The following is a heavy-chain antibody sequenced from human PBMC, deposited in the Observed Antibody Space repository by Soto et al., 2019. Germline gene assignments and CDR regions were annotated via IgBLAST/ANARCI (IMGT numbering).Heavy chain of an antibody. V-gene: IGHV3-30-3*01. CDR1: RFTFSNYA. D-gene: IGHD3-16*01. J-gene: IGHJ6*02. CDR3: AXXLGGLGYDGMDV. CDR2: ISYDGDNK. Sequence: QVQLVESGGGVVQPGKSLRLSCAASRFTFSNYAVHWVRQAPGKGLDWVALISYDGDNKYYADSVKGRFTISRDNPRNTLYLQMNSLRAXXXXXXXXAXXLGGLGYDGMDVWGQGTTVTVSS.